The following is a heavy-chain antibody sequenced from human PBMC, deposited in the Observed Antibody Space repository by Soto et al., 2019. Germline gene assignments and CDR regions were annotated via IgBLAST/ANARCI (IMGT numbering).Heavy chain of an antibody. J-gene: IGHJ6*02. CDR1: GFTFSSYS. V-gene: IGHV3-48*02. D-gene: IGHD3-10*01. CDR3: ARDSSPTGARYYYYYGMDV. Sequence: GGSLRLSCAASGFTFSSYSMNWVRQAPGKGLEWVSYISSSSSTIYYADSVKGRFTISRDNAKNSLYLQMNSLRDEDTAVYYCARDSSPTGARYYYYYGMDVWGQGTTVTVSS. CDR2: ISSSSSTI.